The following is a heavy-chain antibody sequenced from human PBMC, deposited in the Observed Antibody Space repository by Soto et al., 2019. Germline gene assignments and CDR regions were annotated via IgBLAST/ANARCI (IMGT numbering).Heavy chain of an antibody. D-gene: IGHD2-15*01. CDR2: IIPIFGTA. CDR3: ARAPIGYCSGGSCSHNWFDP. V-gene: IGHV1-69*13. J-gene: IGHJ5*02. CDR1: GGTFSSYA. Sequence: SVKVSCKASGGTFSSYAISWVRQAPGQGLEWMGGIIPIFGTANYAQKFQGRVTLTADESTSTAYMELSSLRSEDTAVYYCARAPIGYCSGGSCSHNWFDPWGQGTLVTVSS.